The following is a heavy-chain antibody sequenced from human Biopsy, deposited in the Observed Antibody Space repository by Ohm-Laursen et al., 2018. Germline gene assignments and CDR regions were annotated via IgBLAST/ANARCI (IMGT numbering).Heavy chain of an antibody. Sequence: ASVKVSCNASGYTFSMYAIIWVRQAPGQGLEWMGWSSAYNGKTNYAQKFQGRLTTTTDISTSTAYMELRSLRSDDTAVYYCARDRPSVSMYGVDWGQGTLVTVSS. D-gene: IGHD3-3*01. CDR2: SSAYNGKT. CDR1: GYTFSMYA. V-gene: IGHV1-18*01. J-gene: IGHJ4*02. CDR3: ARDRPSVSMYGVD.